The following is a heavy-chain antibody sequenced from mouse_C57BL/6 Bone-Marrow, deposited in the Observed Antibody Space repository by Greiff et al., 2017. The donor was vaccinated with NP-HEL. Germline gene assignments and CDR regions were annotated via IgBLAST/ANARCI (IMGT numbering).Heavy chain of an antibody. Sequence: EVHLVESGGGLVKPGGSLKLSCAASGFTFSSYAMSWVRQTPEKRLEWVATISDGGSYTYYPDNVKGRFTISRDNAKNNLYLQMSHLKSEDTAMYYCARDGHIYYYGSSYERYFDVWGTGTTVTVSS. D-gene: IGHD1-1*01. CDR2: ISDGGSYT. CDR1: GFTFSSYA. J-gene: IGHJ1*03. CDR3: ARDGHIYYYGSSYERYFDV. V-gene: IGHV5-4*01.